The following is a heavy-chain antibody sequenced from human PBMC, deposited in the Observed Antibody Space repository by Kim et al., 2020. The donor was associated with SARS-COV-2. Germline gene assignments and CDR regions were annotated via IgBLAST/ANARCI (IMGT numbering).Heavy chain of an antibody. D-gene: IGHD1-26*01. V-gene: IGHV3-33*01. CDR3: ASSWGATGYFDY. J-gene: IGHJ4*02. Sequence: GGSLRLSCAASGFTFSSYGMHWVRQAPGKGLEWVAVIWYDGSNKYYADSVKGRFTISRDNSKNTLYLQMNSLRAEDTAVYYCASSWGATGYFDYWGQGTLVTVSS. CDR1: GFTFSSYG. CDR2: IWYDGSNK.